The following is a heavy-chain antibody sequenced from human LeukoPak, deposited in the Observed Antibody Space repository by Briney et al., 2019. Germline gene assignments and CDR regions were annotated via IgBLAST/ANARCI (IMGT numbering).Heavy chain of an antibody. CDR3: ARAYCSSTSCYLSGMDV. CDR1: GYTFTSYG. J-gene: IGHJ6*02. CDR2: ISAYNGNT. D-gene: IGHD2-2*01. V-gene: IGHV1-18*01. Sequence: VASVKVSCTASGYTFTSYGISWVRQAPGQGLEWMGWISAYNGNTNYAQKFQGRVTMTRDTSTSTVYMELSSLRSEDTAVYYCARAYCSSTSCYLSGMDVWGQGTTVTVSS.